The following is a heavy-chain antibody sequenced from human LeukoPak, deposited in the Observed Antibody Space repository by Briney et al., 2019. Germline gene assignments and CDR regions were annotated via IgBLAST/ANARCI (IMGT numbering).Heavy chain of an antibody. J-gene: IGHJ6*03. CDR1: GYTFTSYY. CDR2: INPSGGST. Sequence: ASVKVSCKASGYTFTSYYMHWVRQAPGQGLEWMGIINPSGGSTSYAQKFQGRVTMTRDMSTSTVYMELSSLRSEDTAVYYCAREHSGYDPRGPPSNYMDVWGKGTTVTVSS. CDR3: AREHSGYDPRGPPSNYMDV. V-gene: IGHV1-46*01. D-gene: IGHD5-12*01.